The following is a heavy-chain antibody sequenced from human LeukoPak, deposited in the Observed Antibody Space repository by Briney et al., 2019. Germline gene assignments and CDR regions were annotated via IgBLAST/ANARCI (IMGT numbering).Heavy chain of an antibody. Sequence: GASVKVSCKASGGTFSSYAISWVRQAPGQGLEWKGGIIPIFGTANYAQKLQGRVTITADKSTSTAYMELSSLRSEDTAVYYCASYCSSTSCYGPYYGMDVWGKGTTVTVPS. CDR3: ASYCSSTSCYGPYYGMDV. D-gene: IGHD2-2*01. CDR2: IIPIFGTA. CDR1: GGTFSSYA. J-gene: IGHJ6*04. V-gene: IGHV1-69*06.